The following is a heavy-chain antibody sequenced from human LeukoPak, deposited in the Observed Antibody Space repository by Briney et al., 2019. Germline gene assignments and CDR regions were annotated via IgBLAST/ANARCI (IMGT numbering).Heavy chain of an antibody. CDR3: ARRVYDYVWGSYRADDY. V-gene: IGHV1-18*01. D-gene: IGHD3-16*02. Sequence: APVKVSCKASGYTFTSYGISWVRQAPGQGLEWMGWISAYNGNTNYAQKLQGRVTMTTDTSTSTAYMELRSLRSDDTAVYYCARRVYDYVWGSYRADDYWGQGTLVTVSS. CDR1: GYTFTSYG. J-gene: IGHJ4*02. CDR2: ISAYNGNT.